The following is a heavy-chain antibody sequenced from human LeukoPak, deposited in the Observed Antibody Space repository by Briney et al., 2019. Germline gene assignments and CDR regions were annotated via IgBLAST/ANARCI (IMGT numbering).Heavy chain of an antibody. CDR3: AKDGRGSSTMIVVVIYYFDY. V-gene: IGHV3-30*18. Sequence: PGRSLRLSCAASGFTFSSYGMHWVRQAPGKGLEWVAVISYDGNNKYYADSVKGRFTISRDNSKNTLYLQVNSLRAEDTAVYYCAKDGRGSSTMIVVVIYYFDYWGQGTLVTVSS. CDR2: ISYDGNNK. J-gene: IGHJ4*02. CDR1: GFTFSSYG. D-gene: IGHD3-22*01.